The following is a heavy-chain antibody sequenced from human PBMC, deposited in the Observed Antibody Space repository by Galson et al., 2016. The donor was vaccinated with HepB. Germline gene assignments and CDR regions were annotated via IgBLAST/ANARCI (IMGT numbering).Heavy chain of an antibody. V-gene: IGHV3-49*03. CDR2: IRSKRYGGTT. Sequence: SLRLSCAGSGFTFGDYAMSWFRQASGKGLEWVGFIRSKRYGGTTQYGASVKGRFTIPRDDSKSIAYLQMNSLKTEDTAVNYCTRVRGGDSSGRSRKTSYYVDNWGQGTLVTVSS. CDR1: GFTFGDYA. J-gene: IGHJ4*02. CDR3: TRVRGGDSSGRSRKTSYYVDN. D-gene: IGHD3-22*01.